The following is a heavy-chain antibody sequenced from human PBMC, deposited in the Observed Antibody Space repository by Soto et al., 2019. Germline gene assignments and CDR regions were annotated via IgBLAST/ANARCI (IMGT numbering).Heavy chain of an antibody. CDR2: ISSSSSYI. CDR1: GFTFSSYS. D-gene: IGHD1-26*01. V-gene: IGHV3-21*01. J-gene: IGHJ6*02. Sequence: GGSLRLSCAASGFTFSSYSMNWVRQAPGKGLEWVSSISSSSSYIYYADSVKGRFTISRDNAKNSLYLQMNSLRAEDTAVYYCARASGGSYYYYGMDVWGQGTTVTVSS. CDR3: ARASGGSYYYYGMDV.